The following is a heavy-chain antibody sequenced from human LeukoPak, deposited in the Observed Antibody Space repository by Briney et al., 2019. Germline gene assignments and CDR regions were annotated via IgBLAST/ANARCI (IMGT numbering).Heavy chain of an antibody. CDR1: GGSISSYY. CDR2: IYTSGST. Sequence: SETLSLTCTVSGGSISSYYWSWIRQPAGRGLEWIGRIYTSGSTNYNPSLKSRVTMSVDTSKHQFSLKMSSVTAADTAVYYCARDPFDYYGSGSKQFPYWGQGTLVTVSS. CDR3: ARDPFDYYGSGSKQFPY. V-gene: IGHV4-4*07. J-gene: IGHJ4*02. D-gene: IGHD3-10*01.